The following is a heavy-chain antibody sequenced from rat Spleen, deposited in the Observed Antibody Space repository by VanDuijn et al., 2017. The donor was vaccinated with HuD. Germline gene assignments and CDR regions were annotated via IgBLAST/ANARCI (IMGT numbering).Heavy chain of an antibody. Sequence: EVQLVESGGGLVQPGRSLKLSCVASGFTFSSYWMNWIRQAPGKGLEWVASISNIGGSIYYSDSVKGRFTISRDNAQNTLYLQMNSLRSEDTATYYCVRHGYTRYYFDYWGQGVMVTVSS. CDR1: GFTFSSYW. CDR2: ISNIGGSI. D-gene: IGHD1-9*01. CDR3: VRHGYTRYYFDY. J-gene: IGHJ2*01. V-gene: IGHV5-31*01.